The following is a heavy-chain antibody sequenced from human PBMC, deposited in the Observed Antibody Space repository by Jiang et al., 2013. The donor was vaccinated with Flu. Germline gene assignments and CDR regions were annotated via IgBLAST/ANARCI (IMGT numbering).Heavy chain of an antibody. D-gene: IGHD1-1*01. V-gene: IGHV1-69*01. J-gene: IGHJ2*01. CDR1: GGSFSSYA. CDR2: IIPIFRTS. Sequence: SGAEVKKPGSSVKVSCKASGGSFSSYAISWVRQAPRQGLEWMGGIIPIFRTSNYAQKIQGRVTITADESTSTAYMELRSLRFEDTAVYYCARVPTRSTSGMTRGWYFDLWGRGTLVTVSS. CDR3: ARVPTRSTSGMTRGWYFDL.